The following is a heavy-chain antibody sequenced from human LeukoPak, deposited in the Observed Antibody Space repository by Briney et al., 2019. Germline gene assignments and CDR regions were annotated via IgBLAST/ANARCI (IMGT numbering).Heavy chain of an antibody. Sequence: GGSLRLSCAASGFTFSRYSMNWVRQAPGKGLEWVSSISSSSSYRYYADSVKGRFTISRDNAKNSLHLQMNSLRAEDTAVYYCMSYAGKSDDYWGQGTLVTVSS. D-gene: IGHD3-16*01. J-gene: IGHJ4*02. V-gene: IGHV3-21*01. CDR3: MSYAGKSDDY. CDR2: ISSSSSYR. CDR1: GFTFSRYS.